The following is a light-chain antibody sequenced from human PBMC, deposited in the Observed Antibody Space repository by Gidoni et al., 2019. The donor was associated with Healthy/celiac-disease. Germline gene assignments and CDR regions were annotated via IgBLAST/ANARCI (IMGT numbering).Light chain of an antibody. Sequence: QMSQLLSSVSASVGDRVTLTCRARQGISRWLAWYHQKPGKAPKLLIYAASSLQSGVPSRFSGSGSGTDFTRTISSLQPEDLATYYCKQANSFLPQLTFAGXTKVEIK. CDR3: KQANSFLPQLT. J-gene: IGKJ4*01. CDR1: QGISRW. CDR2: AAS. V-gene: IGKV1-12*01.